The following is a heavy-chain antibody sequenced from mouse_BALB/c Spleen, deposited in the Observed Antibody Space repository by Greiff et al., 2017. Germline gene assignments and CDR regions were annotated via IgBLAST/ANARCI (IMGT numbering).Heavy chain of an antibody. CDR3: ARDMGYYGSRRFAY. CDR1: GFTFTDYY. D-gene: IGHD1-1*01. V-gene: IGHV7-3*02. Sequence: EVQVVESGGGLVQPGGSLRLSCATSGFTFTDYYMSWVRQPPGKALEWLGFIRNQANGYTTAYSASVKGRFTISRDNSQSILYLQMNTLRAEYSATYYWARDMGYYGSRRFAYWGQGTLVTVSA. J-gene: IGHJ3*01. CDR2: IRNQANGYTT.